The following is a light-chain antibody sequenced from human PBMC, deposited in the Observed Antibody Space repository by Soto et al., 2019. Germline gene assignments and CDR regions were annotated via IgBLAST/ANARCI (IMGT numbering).Light chain of an antibody. CDR2: KAS. CDR3: QQYNTYPYT. Sequence: DIQMTQSPSTLSASVGDRVTITCRASQSISNWLAWYQEKPGKAPNLLIYKASSLEGGVPSRFSGSGSGTEFTLTISSLQPDDFATYYCQQYNTYPYTFGQGTKLEIK. J-gene: IGKJ2*01. V-gene: IGKV1-5*03. CDR1: QSISNW.